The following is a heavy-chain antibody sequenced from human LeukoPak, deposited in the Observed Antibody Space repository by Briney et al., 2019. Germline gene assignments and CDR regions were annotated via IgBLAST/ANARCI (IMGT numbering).Heavy chain of an antibody. Sequence: SETLSLTCTVSGGSISTSNYYWGWIRQPPGKGLEWIGNIFYSGSTYYNPSLKSRVPIAVDTFKNNSSLKLISVTAADTAVYYCARIRRYVRAAAGNHNWFDPWGQGTLVTVSS. D-gene: IGHD6-13*01. V-gene: IGHV4-39*01. CDR3: ARIRRYVRAAAGNHNWFDP. CDR1: GGSISTSNYY. J-gene: IGHJ5*02. CDR2: IFYSGST.